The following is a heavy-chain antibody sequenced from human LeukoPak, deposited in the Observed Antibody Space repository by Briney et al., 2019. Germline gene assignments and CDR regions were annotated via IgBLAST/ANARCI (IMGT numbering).Heavy chain of an antibody. V-gene: IGHV4-31*03. Sequence: SETLSLTCTVSGYSITNDDYYWTWIRQHPGRGLEWIGYIYYSGTTYYNPSLKSRVVISVDTSERQFSLILTSVTAADTAIYYCARYHGSGRWFDPWGQGTLVTVSS. D-gene: IGHD3-10*01. CDR1: GYSITNDDYY. CDR2: IYYSGTT. J-gene: IGHJ5*02. CDR3: ARYHGSGRWFDP.